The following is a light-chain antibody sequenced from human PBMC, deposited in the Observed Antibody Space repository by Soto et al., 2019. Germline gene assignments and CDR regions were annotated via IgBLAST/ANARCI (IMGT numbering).Light chain of an antibody. Sequence: EIVMTQSPATLSVSPGERATLSCRASQSVSSNLAWYQQKPGQAPRLLIYGASTRATGIPARFSGSGSGTEFTLTIRSLQSEEFALYYCQQYNNWPPLTFGGGTKVEI. CDR3: QQYNNWPPLT. CDR2: GAS. V-gene: IGKV3-15*01. J-gene: IGKJ4*01. CDR1: QSVSSN.